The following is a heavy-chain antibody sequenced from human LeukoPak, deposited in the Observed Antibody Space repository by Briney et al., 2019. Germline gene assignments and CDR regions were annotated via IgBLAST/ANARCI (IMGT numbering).Heavy chain of an antibody. CDR3: ARAPTTNGDFDY. V-gene: IGHV4-30-4*08. CDR2: IYYSGST. D-gene: IGHD4-17*01. Sequence: SETPSLTCTVSGGSISSGDYYWSWIRQPPGKGLEWIGYIYYSGSTYYNPSLKSRVTISVDTSKSQFSLKLSSVTAADTAVYYCARAPTTNGDFDYWGQGALVTVSS. CDR1: GGSISSGDYY. J-gene: IGHJ4*02.